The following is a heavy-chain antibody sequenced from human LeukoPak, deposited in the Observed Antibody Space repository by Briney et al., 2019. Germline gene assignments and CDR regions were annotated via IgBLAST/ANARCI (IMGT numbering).Heavy chain of an antibody. J-gene: IGHJ6*03. CDR1: GGSISSGSYY. CDR2: IYTSGST. Sequence: SQTLSLTCTVSGGSISSGSYYWSWIRQPAGKGLEWIGRIYTSGSTNYNPSLKSRVTISVDTSKNQFSLKLSSMTAADTAVYYCARDGGVYYYYYMDVWGKGTTVTISS. D-gene: IGHD2-8*02. V-gene: IGHV4-61*02. CDR3: ARDGGVYYYYYMDV.